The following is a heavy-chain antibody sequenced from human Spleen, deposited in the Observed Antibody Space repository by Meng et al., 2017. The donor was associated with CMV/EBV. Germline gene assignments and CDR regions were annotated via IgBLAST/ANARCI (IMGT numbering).Heavy chain of an antibody. V-gene: IGHV4-34*01. CDR1: GGSFTDYY. D-gene: IGHD3-3*01. Sequence: SETLSLTCTVFGGSFTDYYWTWIRQTAGKGLEWIGEINHSGSTNDNPSLKSRVTISVDTSKNQFSLRLSSVTAADTAVYYCARDADYDLGYFQHWGQGSLVTVSS. CDR2: INHSGST. CDR3: ARDADYDLGYFQH. J-gene: IGHJ1*01.